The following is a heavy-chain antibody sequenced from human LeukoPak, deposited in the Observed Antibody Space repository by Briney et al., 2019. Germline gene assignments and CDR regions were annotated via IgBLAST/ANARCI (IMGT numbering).Heavy chain of an antibody. Sequence: KIPCKGPGYPFPTYWIGWAPQLHGKGLDGMEIIYPDDSDTRYRPSFQGQVTISADKSLSTAYLQWSSLTASDTAMYYCARRRSQISAAHLGSIDYWGQGTLVIVSS. CDR1: GYPFPTYW. CDR3: ARRRSQISAAHLGSIDY. D-gene: IGHD2-2*01. CDR2: IYPDDSDT. V-gene: IGHV5-51*01. J-gene: IGHJ4*02.